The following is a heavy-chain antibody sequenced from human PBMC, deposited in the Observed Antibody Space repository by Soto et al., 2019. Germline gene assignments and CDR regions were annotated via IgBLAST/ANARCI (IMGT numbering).Heavy chain of an antibody. V-gene: IGHV2-5*02. D-gene: IGHD2-21*02. Sequence: QITLKESGPTLVKPTQTLTLTCTFSGFSLSTSGVGVGWIRQPPGKALEWLALIYWDDDKRYSPSLKSRLTITKDTSXTQXVXIMTNMDPVDTATYYCAHSISPYCGGDCYWGDWFDPWGQGTLVTVSS. CDR1: GFSLSTSGVG. CDR3: AHSISPYCGGDCYWGDWFDP. J-gene: IGHJ5*02. CDR2: IYWDDDK.